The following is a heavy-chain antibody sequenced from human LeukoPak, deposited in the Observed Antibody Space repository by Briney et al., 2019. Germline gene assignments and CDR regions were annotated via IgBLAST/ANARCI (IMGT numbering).Heavy chain of an antibody. Sequence: GGSLRLSCAASGFSFSTYAMTWVRQAPGKGLEWVSTISGSGGDTYSADSVKGRFTISRDNSKNTLYLQMNSLRADDTAIYYCARGPYNSALDYWGQGTLVTVSS. CDR3: ARGPYNSALDY. CDR2: ISGSGGDT. D-gene: IGHD1-20*01. CDR1: GFSFSTYA. J-gene: IGHJ4*02. V-gene: IGHV3-23*01.